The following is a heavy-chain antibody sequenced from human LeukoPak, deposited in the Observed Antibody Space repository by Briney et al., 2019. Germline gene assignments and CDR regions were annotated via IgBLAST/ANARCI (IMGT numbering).Heavy chain of an antibody. J-gene: IGHJ4*02. CDR2: IYSGGST. CDR3: ARETSSGFDY. D-gene: IGHD6-19*01. Sequence: GGSLRLSCAASGFSFSIYSLNWVRQAPGKGLEWVSVIYSGGSTYYADSVKGRFTISRDNSKNTLYLQMNSLRAEDTAVYYCARETSSGFDYWGQGTLVTVSS. V-gene: IGHV3-53*01. CDR1: GFSFSIYS.